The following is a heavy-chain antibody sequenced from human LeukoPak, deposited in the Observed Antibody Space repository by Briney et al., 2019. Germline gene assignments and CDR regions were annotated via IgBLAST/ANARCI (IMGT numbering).Heavy chain of an antibody. D-gene: IGHD5-12*01. J-gene: IGHJ4*02. V-gene: IGHV1-24*01. CDR2: FDTEDGET. Sequence: ASVKVSCKVSGYTLTELSMHWVRQAPGKGLEWMGGFDTEDGETIYAQKFQGRVTMTKDTSTDTAYMELSRLRSEDTAMYYCAIIVATTRHLDCWREGTLVSVSS. CDR3: AIIVATTRHLDC. CDR1: GYTLTELS.